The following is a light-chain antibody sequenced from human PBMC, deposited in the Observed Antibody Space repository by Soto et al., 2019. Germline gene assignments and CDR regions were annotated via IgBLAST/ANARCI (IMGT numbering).Light chain of an antibody. CDR2: KAS. V-gene: IGKV1-5*03. CDR1: QSISSW. J-gene: IGKJ3*01. Sequence: DIQMTQSPSTLSASVGDRVTITCRASQSISSWLAWYQQKPGKAPKLLIYKASSLGSGVPSRFSGSGSGTEFTLTISSLQPDDFATYYCQQYNSYPLFTFGPGTKVDIK. CDR3: QQYNSYPLFT.